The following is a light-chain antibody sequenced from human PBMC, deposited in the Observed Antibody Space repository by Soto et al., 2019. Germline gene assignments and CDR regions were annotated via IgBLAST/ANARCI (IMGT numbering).Light chain of an antibody. J-gene: IGLJ3*02. Sequence: QSVLTQPPSVSGSPGQRVTISCTGSSTNVGADYDVPWYQQLPGKAPKLLIYGNSNRPSGVPDRFSGSKSGTTASLAITGLHAEDEADDYCHSYYRGIGTAVFGGGTKLTVL. CDR3: HSYYRGIGTAV. CDR1: STNVGADYD. CDR2: GNS. V-gene: IGLV1-40*01.